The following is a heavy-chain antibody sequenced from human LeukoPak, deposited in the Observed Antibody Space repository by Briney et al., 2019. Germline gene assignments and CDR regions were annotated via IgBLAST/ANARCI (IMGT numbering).Heavy chain of an antibody. J-gene: IGHJ4*02. CDR2: INPNSGGT. Sequence: GASVKVSCKASGYTFTGYYMHWVRQAPGQGLEWMGWINPNSGGTNYAQKFQGRVTMTRDTSISTAYMELSRLRSDDTAVYYCARGGFGGGLASGFDYWGQGTLVTVSS. D-gene: IGHD3-16*01. CDR1: GYTFTGYY. V-gene: IGHV1-2*02. CDR3: ARGGFGGGLASGFDY.